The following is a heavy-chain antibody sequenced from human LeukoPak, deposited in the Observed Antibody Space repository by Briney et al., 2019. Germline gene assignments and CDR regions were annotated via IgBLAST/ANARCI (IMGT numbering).Heavy chain of an antibody. CDR1: GGSISSGGYY. J-gene: IGHJ5*02. CDR3: ARAPDSFVDVRLDP. Sequence: SETLSLTCTVSGGSISSGGYYWSWIRQPPGKGLEWIGYIYYSGSTNYNPSLKSRVTISVDTSKNQFSLKLSSVTAADTAVYYCARAPDSFVDVRLDPWGQGTLVTVSS. CDR2: IYYSGST. V-gene: IGHV4-61*08. D-gene: IGHD2-15*01.